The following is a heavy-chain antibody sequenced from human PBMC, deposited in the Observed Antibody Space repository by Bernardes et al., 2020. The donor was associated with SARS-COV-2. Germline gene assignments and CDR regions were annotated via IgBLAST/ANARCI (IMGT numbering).Heavy chain of an antibody. CDR3: ARGPRSITILGVVTNFGMDV. Sequence: GGSLRLSCAASGFSVKDNYMSWVRQAPGRGLEWVSIIDPDGSTYYADSVKGRFAISRDNSKDTVYFQMNSLRPDDTGVYYCARGPRSITILGVVTNFGMDVWGQGTTVAVSS. J-gene: IGHJ6*01. D-gene: IGHD3-3*01. CDR1: GFSVKDNY. V-gene: IGHV3-66*02. CDR2: IDPDGST.